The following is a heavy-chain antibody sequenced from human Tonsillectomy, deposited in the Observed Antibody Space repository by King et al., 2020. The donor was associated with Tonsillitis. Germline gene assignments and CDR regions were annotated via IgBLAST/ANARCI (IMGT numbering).Heavy chain of an antibody. J-gene: IGHJ6*02. CDR1: GYSFTNYW. CDR2: IYPGDSDT. D-gene: IGHD3-10*01. V-gene: IGHV5-51*01. CDR3: ARLESYYYGSGSYNYYYGMDV. Sequence: QLVQSGAEVKKPGESLKIACKGSGYSFTNYWIGWVRQMPRKGLEWMGIIYPGDSDTRYTPSFQGQVIISADKSISTAYLQWSSLKASDTAMYYCARLESYYYGSGSYNYYYGMDVWGQGTTVTVSS.